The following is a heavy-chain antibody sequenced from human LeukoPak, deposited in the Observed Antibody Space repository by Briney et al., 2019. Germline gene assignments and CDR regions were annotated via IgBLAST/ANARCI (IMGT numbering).Heavy chain of an antibody. D-gene: IGHD6-13*01. Sequence: GGSLRLSCAASGFTFSSDGMHWVCQAPGKGLEWVAVISYDGRNKYYADSVKGRFTISRDNAKNSLYLQMNSLRAEDTAVYYCARISTAASLAIDYWGQGTLVTVST. CDR1: GFTFSSDG. CDR2: ISYDGRNK. J-gene: IGHJ4*02. V-gene: IGHV3-30*12. CDR3: ARISTAASLAIDY.